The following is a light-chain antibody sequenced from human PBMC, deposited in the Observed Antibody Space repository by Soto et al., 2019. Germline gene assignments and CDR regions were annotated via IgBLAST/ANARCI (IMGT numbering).Light chain of an antibody. Sequence: DIQLTQSPSTLSVSVGERVTLTCLASQSISSWLTWYQQKPGKAPKVLIYDASSLGSGVPSRFSGSGSGTKFTLTISSLQPDDFATYYCQQYNSFPLTFGGGTKVDIK. V-gene: IGKV1-5*01. CDR2: DAS. CDR1: QSISSW. CDR3: QQYNSFPLT. J-gene: IGKJ4*01.